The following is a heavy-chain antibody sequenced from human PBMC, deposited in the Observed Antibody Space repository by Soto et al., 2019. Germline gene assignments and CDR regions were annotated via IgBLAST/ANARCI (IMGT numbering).Heavy chain of an antibody. CDR3: ATSSAYSDLALDF. CDR1: GGTFNSYG. D-gene: IGHD4-17*01. J-gene: IGHJ4*02. Sequence: SVKVSCKTSGGTFNSYGINWVRQAPGQGLEWMGGIIPVFGTAKYAQKFQGRVTIVADESTTTAHMELTSLRSEDTALYFCATSSAYSDLALDFWGPGPLVTVSS. V-gene: IGHV1-69*13. CDR2: IIPVFGTA.